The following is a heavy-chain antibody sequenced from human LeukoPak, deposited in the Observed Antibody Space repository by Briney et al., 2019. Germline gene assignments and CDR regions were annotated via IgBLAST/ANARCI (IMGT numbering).Heavy chain of an antibody. CDR2: INPNSGGT. J-gene: IGHJ6*02. D-gene: IGHD5-18*01. Sequence: GASVKVSCKASGYTFTGYYMHWVRQAPGQGLEWMGWINPNSGGTNYAQKFQGRVTITADKSTSTAYMELSSLRSEDTAIYYCASKSIEDSYGPGYHYSDMDVWGQGTTVTASS. CDR1: GYTFTGYY. V-gene: IGHV1-2*02. CDR3: ASKSIEDSYGPGYHYSDMDV.